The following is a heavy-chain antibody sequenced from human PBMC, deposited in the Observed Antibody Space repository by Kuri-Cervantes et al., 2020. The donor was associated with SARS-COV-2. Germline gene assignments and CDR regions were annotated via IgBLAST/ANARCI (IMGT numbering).Heavy chain of an antibody. D-gene: IGHD3-3*01. V-gene: IGHV3-11*04. Sequence: GGSLRLSCTASGFIFSDYYMTWIRQAPGKGLEWVSNIGPSGTTKYYADSVKGRFTISRDNAKNSLYLQMSSLRAEDTAVYYCAKARLHYDFWSGLDYWGQGTLVTVSS. CDR3: AKARLHYDFWSGLDY. CDR2: IGPSGTTK. J-gene: IGHJ4*02. CDR1: GFIFSDYY.